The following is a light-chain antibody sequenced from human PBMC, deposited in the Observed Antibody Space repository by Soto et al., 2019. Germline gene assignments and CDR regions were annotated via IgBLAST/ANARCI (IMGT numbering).Light chain of an antibody. Sequence: EIVLTQSPGTLSLSPGESVPLSCKASRSVRSNLAWYQQKPGQAPRLLISGASTRATGITDRFSGSGSGTEFTLTINSLQSEEFAVYYCQQYNYWPGTVGQGTKVDIK. V-gene: IGKV3-15*01. J-gene: IGKJ1*01. CDR2: GAS. CDR1: RSVRSN. CDR3: QQYNYWPGT.